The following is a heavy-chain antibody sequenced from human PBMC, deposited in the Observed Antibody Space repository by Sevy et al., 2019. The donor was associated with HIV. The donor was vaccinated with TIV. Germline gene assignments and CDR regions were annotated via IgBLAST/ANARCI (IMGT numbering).Heavy chain of an antibody. CDR1: GFTFSSDA. CDR3: AKDNYYASSAPRGWFDP. D-gene: IGHD3-22*01. Sequence: GGSLRLSCAASGFTFSSDAMSWVRQAPGKGLEWVSAISGSGGSTYYADSVKGRFTISRDNSKNTLYLQMNSLRAEDTAVYYCAKDNYYASSAPRGWFDPWGQGTLVTVSS. V-gene: IGHV3-23*01. CDR2: ISGSGGST. J-gene: IGHJ5*02.